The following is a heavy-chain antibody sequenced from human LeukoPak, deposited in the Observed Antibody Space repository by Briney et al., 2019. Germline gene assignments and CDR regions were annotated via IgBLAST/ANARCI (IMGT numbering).Heavy chain of an antibody. CDR1: GGSFSAYY. J-gene: IGHJ4*02. CDR2: ISHSGST. D-gene: IGHD6-19*01. Sequence: SETLSLTCAVYGGSFSAYYYYWSWIRQPPGRGLEWIGEISHSGSTNDNPSLKSRVTISIDTSKNQFSLRLSSVTAADTAVYYCARDPHGSSGWYDYWGQGILVTVSS. V-gene: IGHV4-34*01. CDR3: ARDPHGSSGWYDY.